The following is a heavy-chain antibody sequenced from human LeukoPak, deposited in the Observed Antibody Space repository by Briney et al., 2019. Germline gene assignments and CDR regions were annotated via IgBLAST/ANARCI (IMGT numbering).Heavy chain of an antibody. D-gene: IGHD5-24*01. CDR2: IWYDGSNK. J-gene: IGHJ4*02. CDR1: GFTFSSYG. CDR3: ARDGWTRRDGYYWSFDY. Sequence: GGSLRLSCAASGFTFSSYGMHWVRQAPGKGLEWVAVIWYDGSNKYYADSMKGRFTISRDNSKNTLYLQMNSLRAEDTAVYYCARDGWTRRDGYYWSFDYWGQGTLVTVSS. V-gene: IGHV3-33*01.